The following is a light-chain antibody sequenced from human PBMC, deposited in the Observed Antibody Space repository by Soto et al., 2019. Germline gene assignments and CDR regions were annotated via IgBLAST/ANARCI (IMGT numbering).Light chain of an antibody. V-gene: IGKV3-15*01. CDR1: QSVSSN. J-gene: IGKJ1*01. CDR3: HQYNNWLRT. CDR2: GAS. Sequence: EIVMTQSPATLSVSPGERATLSCRASQSVSSNLAWYQQKPGQAPRLLIYGASTRATGIPARFSGSGSGTEFTLTISSLQSEDFALYYCHQYNNWLRTFAQGTKVEIK.